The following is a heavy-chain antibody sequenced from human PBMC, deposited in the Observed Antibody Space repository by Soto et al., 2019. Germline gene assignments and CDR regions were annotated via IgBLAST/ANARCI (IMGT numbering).Heavy chain of an antibody. Sequence: QVQLQQWGAGLLKPSETLSLTCAVYGGSFSGYYCSWIRQPPGKGLEWIGEINHSGSTNYNPSLKSRVTISVDTSKNQFSLKLSSVTAADTAVYYCARGSSGWRYYYYGMDVWGQGTTVTVSS. J-gene: IGHJ6*02. V-gene: IGHV4-34*01. CDR1: GGSFSGYY. CDR3: ARGSSGWRYYYYGMDV. CDR2: INHSGST. D-gene: IGHD6-19*01.